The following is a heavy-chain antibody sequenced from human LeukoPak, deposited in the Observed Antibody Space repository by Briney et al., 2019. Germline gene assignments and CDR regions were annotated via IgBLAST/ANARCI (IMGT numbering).Heavy chain of an antibody. V-gene: IGHV1-24*01. J-gene: IGHJ4*02. CDR2: LDPEDGET. Sequence: ASVKVSCKVSGYTLTELSMHWVRQAPGKGLEWMGGLDPEDGETIYAQKFQGRVTMTEDTSTDTAYMELSSLRSEDTAVYYCATGGYCGGDCYSGPHDYWGQGTLVTVSS. D-gene: IGHD2-21*02. CDR3: ATGGYCGGDCYSGPHDY. CDR1: GYTLTELS.